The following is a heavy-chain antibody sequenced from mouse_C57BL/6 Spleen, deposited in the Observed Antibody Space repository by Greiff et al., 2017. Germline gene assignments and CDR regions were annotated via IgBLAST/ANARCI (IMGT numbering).Heavy chain of an antibody. CDR1: GFSFNTYA. V-gene: IGHV10-1*01. CDR3: VRPIYYGNGCAY. Sequence: EVKLQESGGGLVQPKGSLKLSCAASGFSFNTYAMNWVRQAPGKGLEWVARIRSKSNNYATYYADSVKDRFTISRDDSESMLYLQMNNLKTEDTAMYYCVRPIYYGNGCAYWGQGTLVTVSA. J-gene: IGHJ3*01. D-gene: IGHD2-1*01. CDR2: IRSKSNNYAT.